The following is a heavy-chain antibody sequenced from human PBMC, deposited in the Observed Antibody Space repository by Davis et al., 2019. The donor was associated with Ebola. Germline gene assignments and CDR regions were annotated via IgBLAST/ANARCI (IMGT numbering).Heavy chain of an antibody. J-gene: IGHJ1*01. V-gene: IGHV3-30*18. CDR3: AKEGYSGKYYPEYFQH. CDR1: GFTFSSYG. Sequence: GESLKISCAASGFTFSSYGMHWVRQAPGKGLEWVAVISYDGSKKYYADSVKGRFTISRDNSKNTRHLQMNSLRAEDTALYYCAKEGYSGKYYPEYFQHWGQGTLVTVSS. CDR2: ISYDGSKK. D-gene: IGHD1-26*01.